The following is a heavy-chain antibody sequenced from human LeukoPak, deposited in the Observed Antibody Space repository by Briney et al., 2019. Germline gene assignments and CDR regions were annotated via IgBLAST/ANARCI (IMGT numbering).Heavy chain of an antibody. CDR3: ARENYWKFDY. CDR2: IKQDGSER. Sequence: GGSLRLSCAASGFTFNKFYMGWVRQAPGKGLEWVANIKQDGSERSYVDSVKGRLTISRDNAKNSLYLQLDSLRAEDTAVYYCARENYWKFDYWGQGTLVTVSS. J-gene: IGHJ4*02. CDR1: GFTFNKFY. D-gene: IGHD1-1*01. V-gene: IGHV3-7*05.